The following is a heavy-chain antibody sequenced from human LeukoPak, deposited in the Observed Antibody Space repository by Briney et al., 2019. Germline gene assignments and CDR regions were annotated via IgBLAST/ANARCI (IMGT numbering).Heavy chain of an antibody. CDR2: FDPDDGET. CDR1: GYSLTELS. J-gene: IGHJ4*02. D-gene: IGHD2-2*01. V-gene: IGHV1-24*01. Sequence: EASVKVSCKVSGYSLTELSMHWVRQAPGKGLEWMGGFDPDDGETPLFAQKFQGGVSLTEDTSTDTAYMELSSLSSEDTAVYYCATGTIYCSSCSDDYWGQGTLVTVSS. CDR3: ATGTIYCSSCSDDY.